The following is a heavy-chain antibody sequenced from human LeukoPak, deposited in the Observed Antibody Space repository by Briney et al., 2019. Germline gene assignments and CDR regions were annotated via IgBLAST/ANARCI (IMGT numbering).Heavy chain of an antibody. J-gene: IGHJ6*02. D-gene: IGHD5-18*01. CDR1: GYSFTSYW. Sequence: GKSLKISCKGSGYSFTSYWIGWVRQMPGKGLEWMGIIYPGDSDTRYSPSFQGQVTISADKSISTAYLQWSSLKASDTAMYYCARTSGSRDYYYYYGMDVWGQGTTVTVSS. V-gene: IGHV5-51*01. CDR3: ARTSGSRDYYYYYGMDV. CDR2: IYPGDSDT.